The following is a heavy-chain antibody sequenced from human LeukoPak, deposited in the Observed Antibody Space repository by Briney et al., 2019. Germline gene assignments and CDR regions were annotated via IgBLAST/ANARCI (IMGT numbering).Heavy chain of an antibody. V-gene: IGHV3-20*04. J-gene: IGHJ6*03. CDR3: VRETPIAVAGTIYFYFYMDV. Sequence: GGSLRLSCAASGFTFDDYDMSWVRQPPGKGLEWVSGINWNGGSTGYADSVKGRFTISRDNAKNSHYLQMSSLRAEDTALYYCVRETPIAVAGTIYFYFYMDVWGKGTTVTVSS. CDR1: GFTFDDYD. CDR2: INWNGGST. D-gene: IGHD6-19*01.